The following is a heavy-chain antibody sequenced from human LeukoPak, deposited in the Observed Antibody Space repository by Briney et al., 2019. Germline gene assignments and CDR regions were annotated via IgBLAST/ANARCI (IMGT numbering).Heavy chain of an antibody. J-gene: IGHJ3*02. V-gene: IGHV3-15*01. CDR3: TTSIAVAGTWAFDI. CDR2: IKSKTDGGTT. Sequence: GGSLRLSCAASGFTFSNAWMSWVRQAPGKGLEWVGRIKSKTDGGTTDYAAPVKGRFTISRDDSKNTLYLQMNSLKTEDTAVYYCTTSIAVAGTWAFDIWGQGTMVTVSS. D-gene: IGHD6-19*01. CDR1: GFTFSNAW.